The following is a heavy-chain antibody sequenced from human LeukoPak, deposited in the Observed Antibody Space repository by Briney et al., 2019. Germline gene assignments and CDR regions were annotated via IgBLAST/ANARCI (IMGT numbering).Heavy chain of an antibody. J-gene: IGHJ4*02. Sequence: SETLSLTCTVSGYSISSGYYWGWIRQPPGKGLEWIGSIYHSGSTYYNPSLKSRVTISVDTSKNQFSLKLSSVTAADTAVYYCAGDNSGYDFRDYRGQGTLVTVSS. CDR1: GYSISSGYY. CDR2: IYHSGST. V-gene: IGHV4-38-2*02. D-gene: IGHD5-12*01. CDR3: AGDNSGYDFRDY.